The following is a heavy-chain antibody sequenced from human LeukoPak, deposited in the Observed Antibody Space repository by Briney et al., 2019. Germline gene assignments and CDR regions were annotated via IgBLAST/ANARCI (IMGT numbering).Heavy chain of an antibody. V-gene: IGHV1-3*01. J-gene: IGHJ4*02. CDR2: INAGNGNT. D-gene: IGHD6-6*01. Sequence: ASVKVSCKASGYTFTSYAMHWVRQAPGQGLEWMGWINAGNGNTKCSQKFQGRVTITRDTSASTAYMELSSLRSEDTAVYYCARVEYSSSQDWGQGTLVTVSS. CDR3: ARVEYSSSQD. CDR1: GYTFTSYA.